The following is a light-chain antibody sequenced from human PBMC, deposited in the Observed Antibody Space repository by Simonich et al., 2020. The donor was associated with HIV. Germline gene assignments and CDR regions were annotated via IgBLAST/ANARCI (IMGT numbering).Light chain of an antibody. CDR2: GAS. Sequence: EIVMTQSPDTLSVSPGERATLSCRASQSVGINLAWYQQKPGQAPRLLIYGASARATDIPARFSGSGYGTEFTLTISSLQSEDFAVYYCQQYNNWPLTWTFGQGTKVEIK. CDR1: QSVGIN. V-gene: IGKV3-15*01. J-gene: IGKJ1*01. CDR3: QQYNNWPLTWT.